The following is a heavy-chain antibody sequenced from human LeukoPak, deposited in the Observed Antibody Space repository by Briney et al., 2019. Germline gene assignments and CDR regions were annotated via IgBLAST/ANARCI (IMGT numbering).Heavy chain of an antibody. J-gene: IGHJ4*02. CDR2: LSPNSGQT. CDR1: GYTFTTYD. CDR3: TRGNGMAGDY. Sequence: ASVKVSCKASGYTFTTYDINWVRQATGQGLEWMGWLSPNSGQTAYAQKFQGRVTMTRDISISTFYLELSSLTSEDTAVYYCTRGNGMAGDYWGQGTLVTVSS. D-gene: IGHD6-19*01. V-gene: IGHV1-8*01.